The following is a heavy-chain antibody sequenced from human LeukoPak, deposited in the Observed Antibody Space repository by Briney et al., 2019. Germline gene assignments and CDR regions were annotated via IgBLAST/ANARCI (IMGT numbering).Heavy chain of an antibody. D-gene: IGHD3-22*01. V-gene: IGHV3-13*01. J-gene: IGHJ1*01. Sequence: GGSLRLSCTASGFTLGSHDMHWVRQSTGEGLEWVAAISSGFHTFYAASVKGRFTVSRDDAKNSLYLQMNSLRAEDTAVYYCARVETMIVHWGQGTLVTVSS. CDR3: ARVETMIVH. CDR1: GFTLGSHD. CDR2: ISSGFHT.